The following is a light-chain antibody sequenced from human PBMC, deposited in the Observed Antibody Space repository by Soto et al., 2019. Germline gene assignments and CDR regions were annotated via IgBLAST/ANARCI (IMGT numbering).Light chain of an antibody. Sequence: DIQMTQSPSTLSASVGDRVIITCRASQTISTWLAWYQQKPGKAPELLIYDASTLESGVPSRFSGSGSGTEFSLTISSLQPDDFATFYCQQYSSFSRTFGQGTKVDI. CDR3: QQYSSFSRT. CDR1: QTISTW. V-gene: IGKV1-5*01. CDR2: DAS. J-gene: IGKJ1*01.